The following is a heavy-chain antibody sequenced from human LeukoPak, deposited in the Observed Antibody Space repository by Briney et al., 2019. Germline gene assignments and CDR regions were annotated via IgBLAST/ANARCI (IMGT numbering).Heavy chain of an antibody. CDR3: ARDPYSWLARHSTKYYFDY. D-gene: IGHD2-2*01. CDR2: ISSSSSTI. J-gene: IGHJ4*02. CDR1: GFTFSSYS. Sequence: GGSLRLSCAASGFTFSSYSMNWVRQAPGKGLEWVSYISSSSSTIYYADSVKGRFTISRDNAKNSLYLQMNSLRAEDTAVYYCARDPYSWLARHSTKYYFDYWGQGTLVTVSS. V-gene: IGHV3-48*04.